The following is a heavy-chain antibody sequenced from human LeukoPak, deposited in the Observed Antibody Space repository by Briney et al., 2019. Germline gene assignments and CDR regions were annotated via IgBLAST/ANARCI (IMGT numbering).Heavy chain of an antibody. CDR3: AGIRCSPGDDSCYNY. CDR2: TYQSKYT. D-gene: IGHD2-21*01. Sequence: PSETLSLTCRVRRASVSSNYSSWNRQPPGNGLEWIGETYQSKYTTYNTSLKTRVTIWADTPLNQFSLSGLSLAATATAIYYWAGIRCSPGDDSCYNYWGRGTLVTVSS. CDR1: RASVSSNY. V-gene: IGHV4-34*01. J-gene: IGHJ4*02.